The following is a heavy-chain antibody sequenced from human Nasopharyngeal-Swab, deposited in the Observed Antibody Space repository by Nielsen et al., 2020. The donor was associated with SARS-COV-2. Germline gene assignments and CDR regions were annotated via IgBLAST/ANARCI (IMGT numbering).Heavy chain of an antibody. J-gene: IGHJ4*02. CDR2: ISSSGSIT. V-gene: IGHV3-11*04. CDR3: ARVGWWFHYYFDY. CDR1: GFSFSEYY. Sequence: GESLKISCAASGFSFSEYYMSWIRQAPGKGLEWISDISSSGSITHYADPMKGRFTISRDNAKKSLYLQMNSLRAEDTAVYYCARVGWWFHYYFDYWGQGTLATVSS. D-gene: IGHD2-15*01.